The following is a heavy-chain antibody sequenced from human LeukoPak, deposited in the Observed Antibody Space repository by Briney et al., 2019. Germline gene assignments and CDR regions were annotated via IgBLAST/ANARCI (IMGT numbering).Heavy chain of an antibody. CDR1: GFTFDDYA. CDR2: ISWDSGNT. J-gene: IGHJ3*02. D-gene: IGHD3-3*01. CDR3: ANTPDLEWLPEDAFDI. V-gene: IGHV3-43D*03. Sequence: RSGGSLRLSCAASGFTFDDYAMHWVRQAPGKGLEWVSLISWDSGNTYYADSVKGRFTISRDNSKNTPYLQMNSLRAEDTAVYYCANTPDLEWLPEDAFDIWGQGTMVTVSS.